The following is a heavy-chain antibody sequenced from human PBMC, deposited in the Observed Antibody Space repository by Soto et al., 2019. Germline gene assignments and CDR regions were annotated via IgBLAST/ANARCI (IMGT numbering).Heavy chain of an antibody. J-gene: IGHJ3*02. CDR1: GGSVSSYY. Sequence: SETLSLTCTVSGGSVSSYYWSWIRQPPGKGLEWIGYIYYSGSTNYNPSLKSRVTISVDTSKNQFSPKLSSVTAADTAVYYCARVDCSGGSCYSFIGLHLGDPPLPDAFDIWGQGTMVTVSS. D-gene: IGHD2-15*01. V-gene: IGHV4-59*02. CDR2: IYYSGST. CDR3: ARVDCSGGSCYSFIGLHLGDPPLPDAFDI.